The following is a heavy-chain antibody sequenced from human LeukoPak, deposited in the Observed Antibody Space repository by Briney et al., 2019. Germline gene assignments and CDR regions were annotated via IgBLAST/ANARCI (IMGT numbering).Heavy chain of an antibody. Sequence: SVKVSCKASGGTFSSYAISWVRQAPGQGLEWMGRIIPILGIANYAQKFQGRVTITADKSTSTAYMELSSLRSEDTAVYYCARVDITMVRGVIEPYYFDYWGQGTLVTVSS. V-gene: IGHV1-69*04. D-gene: IGHD3-10*01. CDR2: IIPILGIA. CDR1: GGTFSSYA. CDR3: ARVDITMVRGVIEPYYFDY. J-gene: IGHJ4*02.